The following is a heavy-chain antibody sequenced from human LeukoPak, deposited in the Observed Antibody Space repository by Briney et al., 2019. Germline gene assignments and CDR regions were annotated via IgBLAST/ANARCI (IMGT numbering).Heavy chain of an antibody. D-gene: IGHD6-19*01. V-gene: IGHV4-59*01. Sequence: SETLSLTYTVSGGSISNYYWSWIRQPPGKGLEWIGYISYSGSTNHNPSLKSRVTISVDTSKNQFSLRLSSLTAADTAVYYCARHTTSGWYQVVYWGQGTLATVSS. CDR3: ARHTTSGWYQVVY. CDR2: ISYSGST. J-gene: IGHJ4*02. CDR1: GGSISNYY.